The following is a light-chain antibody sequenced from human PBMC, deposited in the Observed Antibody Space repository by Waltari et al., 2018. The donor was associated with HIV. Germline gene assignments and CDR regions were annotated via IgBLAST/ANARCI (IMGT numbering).Light chain of an antibody. V-gene: IGKV1-39*01. CDR3: QQSYSTPLFT. Sequence: DLQMTQSPSSLSASVGDRVTITSRASQSISSHLNWYQQRPGKDPKLLIYAASSLQSGVQSRFSGSGSGTDFTLTISSLQPEDFATYYCQQSYSTPLFTFGPGTKVDIK. CDR1: QSISSH. CDR2: AAS. J-gene: IGKJ3*01.